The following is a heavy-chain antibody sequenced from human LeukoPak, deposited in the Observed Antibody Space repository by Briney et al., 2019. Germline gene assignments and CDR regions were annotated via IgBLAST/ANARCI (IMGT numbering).Heavy chain of an antibody. CDR2: ISYDGSNK. V-gene: IGHV3-30*07. CDR3: ARGGSDSDY. D-gene: IGHD3-16*01. CDR1: GFTFSSYA. J-gene: IGHJ4*02. Sequence: GRSLRLSCAASGFTFSSYAMHWVRQAPGKGLEWVAVISYDGSNKYYADSVKGRFTISRDNSKNTLYLQMNALRVEDTAVYYCARGGSDSDYWGQGTLVTVSS.